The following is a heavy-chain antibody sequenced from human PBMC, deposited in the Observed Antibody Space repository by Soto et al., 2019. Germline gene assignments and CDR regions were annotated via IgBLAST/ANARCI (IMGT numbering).Heavy chain of an antibody. D-gene: IGHD6-13*01. CDR2: ISGSGGNT. CDR1: CFTFSSYT. V-gene: IGHV3-23*01. CDR3: AKRGVYNPDY. J-gene: IGHJ4*02. Sequence: GGSLRLSCTACCFTFSSYTMNWVRQAPGKGLECVSSISGSGGNTYYADSVKGRFTISRDNSKNTLFLQMKSLRVDDTAVYYCAKRGVYNPDYWGQGTLVTVSS.